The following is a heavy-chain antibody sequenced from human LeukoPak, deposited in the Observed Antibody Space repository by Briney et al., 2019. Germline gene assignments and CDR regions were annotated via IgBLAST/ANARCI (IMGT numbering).Heavy chain of an antibody. D-gene: IGHD3-16*01. V-gene: IGHV4-59*11. CDR3: TRGITGHYRSLGGFAFDI. Sequence: PSETLSLICTVSGASITQHYWSWIRQPPGKGLEYIGYFYYDGSTNYTSSVRSRVTILVDTSKNQFTLNLRSVSAADTAKYYCTRGITGHYRSLGGFAFDIWGQGTRVAVSS. CDR2: FYYDGST. CDR1: GASITQHY. J-gene: IGHJ3*02.